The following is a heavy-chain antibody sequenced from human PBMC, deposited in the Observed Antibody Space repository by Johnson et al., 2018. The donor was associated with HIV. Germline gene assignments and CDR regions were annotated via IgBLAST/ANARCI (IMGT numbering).Heavy chain of an antibody. CDR2: ISSNGGST. D-gene: IGHD5-24*01. CDR1: GFTFSSYA. V-gene: IGHV3-64*01. Sequence: VQLVESGGGLVQPGGSLILSCAASGFTFSSYAMHWVRQAPGKGLEYVSAISSNGGSTYYANSVKGRFTISRDNSKNTLYLQMGSLRAGDTAVYYCARAIGDGYPGMKAFDIWGQGTMVTVSS. J-gene: IGHJ3*02. CDR3: ARAIGDGYPGMKAFDI.